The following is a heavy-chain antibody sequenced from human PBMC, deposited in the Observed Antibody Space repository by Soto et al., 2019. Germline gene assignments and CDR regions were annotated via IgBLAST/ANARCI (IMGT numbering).Heavy chain of an antibody. D-gene: IGHD3-22*01. V-gene: IGHV1-3*01. CDR1: GYSFSNNY. CDR2: INGGNGNT. CDR3: ASSYYYDSSGYSSLYYYYGMDV. Sequence: ASVKVSCKASGYSFSNNYVVWVRQAPGQRPEWMGWINGGNGNTGYSQIFQDRVTITRDTSTSTAYMELSGLRGEDTAVYYCASSYYYDSSGYSSLYYYYGMDVWGQGTTVTISS. J-gene: IGHJ6*02.